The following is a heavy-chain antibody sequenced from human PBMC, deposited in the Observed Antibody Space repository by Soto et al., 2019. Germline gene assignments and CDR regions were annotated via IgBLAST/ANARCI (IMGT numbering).Heavy chain of an antibody. CDR2: IYPGDSDD. CDR1: GYNFATSW. CDR3: ARRATGTTSIDY. D-gene: IGHD1-7*01. J-gene: IGHJ4*02. Sequence: SGESLKISCKGSGYNFATSWIGWIRQIPGKGLEWVGIIYPGDSDDRYNPSFEGQVTISADKSISTAYLQWSSLKASDTAMYYCARRATGTTSIDYWGQGTLVTVSS. V-gene: IGHV5-51*01.